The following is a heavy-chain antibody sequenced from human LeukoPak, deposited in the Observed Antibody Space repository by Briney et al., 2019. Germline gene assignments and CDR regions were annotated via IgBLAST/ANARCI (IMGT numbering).Heavy chain of an antibody. V-gene: IGHV3-23*01. J-gene: IGHJ4*02. CDR3: AKGHISGYCSGTSCYGVVDYFDY. CDR2: ISGSGGGT. CDR1: GFTFSSYA. D-gene: IGHD2-2*01. Sequence: GGSMRLSCAASGFTFSSYAMSWVRQAPGEGLEWVSAISGSGGGTYYADSVKGRVTLSRDNSKNTLYLRMNSLRDEDTTVYYCAKGHISGYCSGTSCYGVVDYFDYWGQGTLVTVAS.